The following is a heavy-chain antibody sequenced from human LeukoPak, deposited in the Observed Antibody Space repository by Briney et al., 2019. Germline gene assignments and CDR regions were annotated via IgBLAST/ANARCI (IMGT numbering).Heavy chain of an antibody. J-gene: IGHJ4*02. D-gene: IGHD6-19*01. CDR2: ISYDGSNK. CDR3: ARAVEWLGFDY. Sequence: PGGSLRLSCAASGFTFSSYAMHWVRQAPGKGLEWVAVISYDGSNKYYADSVKDRFTISRDNSKNTLYLQMNSLRAEDTAVYYCARAVEWLGFDYWGQGTLVTVSS. CDR1: GFTFSSYA. V-gene: IGHV3-30-3*01.